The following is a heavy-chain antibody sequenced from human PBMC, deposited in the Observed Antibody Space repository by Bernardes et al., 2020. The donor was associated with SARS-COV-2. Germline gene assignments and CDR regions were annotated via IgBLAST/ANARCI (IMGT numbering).Heavy chain of an antibody. J-gene: IGHJ6*02. V-gene: IGHV3-23*01. Sequence: GGSLRLSCEASGFSFSRYGTSWVRQAPGKGLEWVSFIGANGFLTYYGDSVKGRFTISKDNAKNTVYLQMNSLRAEDTAVYFCAKDRSDMDVWAKGPRSPSP. CDR1: GFSFSRYG. CDR2: IGANGFLT. CDR3: AKDRSDMDV.